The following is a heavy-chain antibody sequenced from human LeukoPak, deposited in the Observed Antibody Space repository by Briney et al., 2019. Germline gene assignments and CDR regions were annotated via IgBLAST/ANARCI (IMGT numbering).Heavy chain of an antibody. CDR1: GFTFSSYG. J-gene: IGHJ4*02. Sequence: PGGSLRLSCAASGFTFSSYGMHWVRQAPGKGLEWVAFIRYDGSNKYYADSVKGRFTISRDNSKNTLYLQMNSLRPEDTAVYYCAKSQREVATISWSSYFDYWGQGTLVTVSS. CDR3: AKSQREVATISWSSYFDY. V-gene: IGHV3-30*02. CDR2: IRYDGSNK. D-gene: IGHD5-12*01.